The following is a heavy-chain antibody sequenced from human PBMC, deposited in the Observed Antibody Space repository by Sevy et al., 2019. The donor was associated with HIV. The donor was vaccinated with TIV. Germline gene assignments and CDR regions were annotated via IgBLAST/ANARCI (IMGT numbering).Heavy chain of an antibody. V-gene: IGHV3-33*01. CDR1: GFTFSNYN. CDR2: IWFDGNKK. J-gene: IGHJ4*02. Sequence: WGSLRLSCAASGFTFSNYNMHWVRQAPGKGLEWVAAIWFDGNKKYYEDSVKGRFTIFRDNSKSTRYLQMSSLRADDTAVYYCVRESPSDWYLDSWGQGTLVTVSS. D-gene: IGHD2-2*01. CDR3: VRESPSDWYLDS.